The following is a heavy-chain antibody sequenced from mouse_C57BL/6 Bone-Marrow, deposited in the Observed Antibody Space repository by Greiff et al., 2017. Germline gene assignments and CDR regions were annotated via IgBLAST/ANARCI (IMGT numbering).Heavy chain of an antibody. Sequence: DVKLQESGAELVRPGASVKLSCTASGFNIKDDYMHWVKQRPEQGLEWIGWIDPENGDPEYASKFQGKATITADTSSTTAYLQLSSLTSEDTAVYYCTTSGSGYWGQGTTLTVSS. V-gene: IGHV14-4*01. CDR1: GFNIKDDY. D-gene: IGHD1-1*01. CDR2: IDPENGDP. CDR3: TTSGSGY. J-gene: IGHJ2*01.